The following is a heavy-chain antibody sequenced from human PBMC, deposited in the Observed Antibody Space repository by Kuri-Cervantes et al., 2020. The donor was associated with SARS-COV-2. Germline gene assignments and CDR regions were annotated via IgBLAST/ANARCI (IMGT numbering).Heavy chain of an antibody. CDR3: ARHIDDCGGDCQPNDGFDI. D-gene: IGHD2-21*01. J-gene: IGHJ3*02. CDR2: IYPDDSDT. Sequence: GESLKISCEGSGYKFTNYWIGWVRQMPGKGLEWMGVIYPDDSDTRYSLSFQGQVTISADKSIRTAYLQWNSLKASDTAIYYCARHIDDCGGDCQPNDGFDIWGQGTMVTVSS. V-gene: IGHV5-51*01. CDR1: GYKFTNYW.